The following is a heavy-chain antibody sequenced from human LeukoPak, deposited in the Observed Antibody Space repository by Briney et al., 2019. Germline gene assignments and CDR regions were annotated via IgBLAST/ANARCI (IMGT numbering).Heavy chain of an antibody. V-gene: IGHV3-48*03. CDR3: ARLAGLCYDCASDY. J-gene: IGHJ4*02. CDR1: GFTFSSYE. Sequence: GGSLRLSCAASGFTFSSYEMNGVSQAPGKGLEWVSYISSSGSTIYYADSVKGRFTISRDNAKNSLYLQMNSLRAEDTAVYYCARLAGLCYDCASDYWGQGTLVTVSS. D-gene: IGHD5-12*01. CDR2: ISSSGSTI.